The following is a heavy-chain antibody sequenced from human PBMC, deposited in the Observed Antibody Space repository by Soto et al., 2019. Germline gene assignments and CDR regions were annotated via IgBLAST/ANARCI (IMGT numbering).Heavy chain of an antibody. D-gene: IGHD2-8*01. Sequence: SETLSLTCGVSGYSISSGYNWGWIRQPPGKGLEWIGSIHHSGTTHYNPSLKSRVTISVDTSKNQFSLKLTSVTAADTTVYYCARTIYWINGVCIPLYGMDVWGQGTTVTVSS. CDR3: ARTIYWINGVCIPLYGMDV. J-gene: IGHJ6*02. CDR2: IHHSGTT. V-gene: IGHV4-38-2*01. CDR1: GYSISSGYN.